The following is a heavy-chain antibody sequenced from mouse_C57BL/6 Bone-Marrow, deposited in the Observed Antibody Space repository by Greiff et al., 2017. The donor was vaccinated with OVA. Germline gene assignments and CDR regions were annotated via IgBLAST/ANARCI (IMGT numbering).Heavy chain of an antibody. J-gene: IGHJ3*01. CDR1: GYTFTDYY. CDR3: ARYYGSKGNWFAY. CDR2: IYPGSGNT. V-gene: IGHV1-76*01. Sequence: QVQLQQSGAELVRPGASVKLSCKASGYTFTDYYINWVKQRPGQGLEWIARIYPGSGNTYYNEKFKGKATLTAEKSSSTAYMQLSSLTSEDSAVYFCARYYGSKGNWFAYWGQGTLVTVSA. D-gene: IGHD1-1*01.